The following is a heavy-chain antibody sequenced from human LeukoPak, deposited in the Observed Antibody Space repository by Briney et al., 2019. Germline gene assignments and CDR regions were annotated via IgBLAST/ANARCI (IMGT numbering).Heavy chain of an antibody. CDR1: GFSFSRFS. D-gene: IGHD3-22*01. CDR3: ATETVDSPDY. V-gene: IGHV3-23*01. CDR2: ISGSGGNT. Sequence: GGSLRLSWAASGFSFSRFSIAWVRPAPWEGLEWVSGISGSGGNTYYTDSVKGRFTISRDNSKNTLYLQMNSLRAEDTAVYYCATETVDSPDYWGQGTLVTVSS. J-gene: IGHJ4*02.